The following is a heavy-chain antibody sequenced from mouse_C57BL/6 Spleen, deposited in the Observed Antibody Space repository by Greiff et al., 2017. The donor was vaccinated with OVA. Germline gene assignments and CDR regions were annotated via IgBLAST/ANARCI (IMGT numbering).Heavy chain of an antibody. CDR3: ARSGVYDGYYEAWFAY. CDR2: INPNNGGT. J-gene: IGHJ3*01. CDR1: GYTFTDYN. V-gene: IGHV1-18*01. Sequence: EVKLQESGPELVKPGASVKIPCKASGYTFTDYNMDWVKQSHGKSLEWIGDINPNNGGTIYNQKFKGKATLTVDKSSSTAYMELRSLTSEDTAVYYCARSGVYDGYYEAWFAYWGQGTLVTVSA. D-gene: IGHD2-3*01.